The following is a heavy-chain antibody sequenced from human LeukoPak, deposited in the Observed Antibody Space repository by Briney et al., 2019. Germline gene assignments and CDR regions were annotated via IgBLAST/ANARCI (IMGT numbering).Heavy chain of an antibody. Sequence: SETLPLIRTVWGGSIRCYFWRLLRPPARKGVEWIGNIFYSGSTNYNHSLLSLITISVDTSKTQFSLKLSSVTAADTAMYYCARSAHYYYDSASYGVAFDVWGQGTLVTVSS. J-gene: IGHJ3*01. CDR2: IFYSGST. CDR3: ARSAHYYYDSASYGVAFDV. CDR1: GGSIRCYF. V-gene: IGHV4-59*01. D-gene: IGHD3-22*01.